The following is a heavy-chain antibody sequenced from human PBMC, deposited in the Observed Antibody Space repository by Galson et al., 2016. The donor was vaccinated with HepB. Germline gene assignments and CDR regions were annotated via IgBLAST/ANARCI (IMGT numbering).Heavy chain of an antibody. Sequence: SLRLSCAASGFTFSTYGMHWVRQAPGKGLEWVALISYDGKSESYADSVKGRVTISRDNSKNTLYLQMNSLRVEDTAVYYCAKDYVGGSYLLTQFDYWGQGTLVTVSS. J-gene: IGHJ4*02. CDR3: AKDYVGGSYLLTQFDY. D-gene: IGHD3-16*02. V-gene: IGHV3-30*18. CDR2: ISYDGKSE. CDR1: GFTFSTYG.